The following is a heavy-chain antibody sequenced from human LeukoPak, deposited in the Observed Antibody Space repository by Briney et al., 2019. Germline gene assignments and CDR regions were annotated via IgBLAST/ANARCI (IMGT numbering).Heavy chain of an antibody. D-gene: IGHD2-2*01. V-gene: IGHV4-59*08. CDR2: IYNSGST. CDR3: ALSSTSPLGAFDI. J-gene: IGHJ3*02. Sequence: SETLSLTCTVSGGSISSNYWSWIRQPPGKGLEWIGYIYNSGSTNYNPSLKSRVTISIDTSKNQFSLKLSSVTAADTAVYYCALSSTSPLGAFDIWGQGTMVTVSS. CDR1: GGSISSNY.